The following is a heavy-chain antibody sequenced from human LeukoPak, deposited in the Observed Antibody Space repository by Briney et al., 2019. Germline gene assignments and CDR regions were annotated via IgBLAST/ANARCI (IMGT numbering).Heavy chain of an antibody. CDR1: GYTFTSYD. CDR3: ACGNYCSSTSCYGGMDV. CDR2: MNPNSGNT. J-gene: IGHJ6*02. Sequence: ASVKVSCKASGYTFTSYDINWVRQATGQGLEWMGWMNPNSGNTGYAQKSQGRVTMTRNTSISTAYMELSSLRSEDTAVYYCACGNYCSSTSCYGGMDVWGQGTTVTVSS. V-gene: IGHV1-8*01. D-gene: IGHD2-2*01.